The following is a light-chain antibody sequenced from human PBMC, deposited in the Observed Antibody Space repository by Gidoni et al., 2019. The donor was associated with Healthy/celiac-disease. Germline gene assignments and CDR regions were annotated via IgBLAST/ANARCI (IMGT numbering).Light chain of an antibody. V-gene: IGLV3-25*03. CDR1: ALPKQY. CDR2: RDS. J-gene: IGLJ3*02. Sequence: SYSLTQPPPVSVSPGQTARITCSGDALPKQYAYWYQQKPGQAPVLVIYRDSERPSGIPERFSGSSSGTTVTLNISGVQAEDEADYYCQSADSSGTYWVFGGGTKLTVL. CDR3: QSADSSGTYWV.